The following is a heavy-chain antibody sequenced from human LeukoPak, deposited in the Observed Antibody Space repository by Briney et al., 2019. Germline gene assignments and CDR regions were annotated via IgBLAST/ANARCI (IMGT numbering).Heavy chain of an antibody. Sequence: ASVKVSCKASGYTFTSHYLHWVRQAPGQGLEWVGVINPTTGSTNYAQQLQGRVTITRETSTNTVYMELSSLSPEDTAVYYCARDRDDYSDTLTYYELVHSYGAFDIWGQGTMVTVSS. CDR1: GYTFTSHY. V-gene: IGHV1-46*04. CDR3: ARDRDDYSDTLTYYELVHSYGAFDI. D-gene: IGHD3-3*01. CDR2: INPTTGST. J-gene: IGHJ3*02.